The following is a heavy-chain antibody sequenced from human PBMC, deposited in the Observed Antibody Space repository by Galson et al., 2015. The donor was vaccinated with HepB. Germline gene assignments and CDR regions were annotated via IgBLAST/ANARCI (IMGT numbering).Heavy chain of an antibody. J-gene: IGHJ5*02. CDR1: GYNFTKYP. V-gene: IGHV7-4-1*02. Sequence: SVKVSCKASGYNFTKYPINWVRQAPGQGLQWMGWIYTNTGNSTYAQGFTGRFVFSLDTSVSTAFLQINNLKAEDTAVYYCAREIVATIVGSDRWGQGTLITVSS. CDR3: AREIVATIVGSDR. CDR2: IYTNTGNS. D-gene: IGHD5-12*01.